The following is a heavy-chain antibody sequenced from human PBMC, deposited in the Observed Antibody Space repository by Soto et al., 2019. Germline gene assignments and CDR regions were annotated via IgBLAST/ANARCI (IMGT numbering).Heavy chain of an antibody. V-gene: IGHV1-18*01. D-gene: IGHD3-3*01. CDR1: GYTFTRYG. CDR3: VKIAVFGIVLGGKGLDP. Sequence: QVQLVQSGVEVKKPGASVNVSCKASGYTFTRYGIAWVRQAPGQGLEWMGWISGYNGNRNYVEKFQGRLTMTTDTSTSTAYMELRSLRSDDTAVYYCVKIAVFGIVLGGKGLDPWGQGTLVIVSS. CDR2: ISGYNGNR. J-gene: IGHJ5*02.